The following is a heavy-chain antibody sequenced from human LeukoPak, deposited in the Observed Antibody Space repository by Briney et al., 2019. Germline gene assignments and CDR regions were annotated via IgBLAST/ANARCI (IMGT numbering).Heavy chain of an antibody. CDR1: NGSISSYY. J-gene: IGHJ1*01. CDR2: IYHSGST. Sequence: SETLSLTCTASNGSISSYYWNWIRQSPGKGLEWIGYIYHSGSTNYNPSLKSRVTISVDTSKKQFSLKLSSVTAADTAVYYCARGGSFAALRYFQHWGQGTLVLVSS. CDR3: ARGGSFAALRYFQH. D-gene: IGHD2-15*01. V-gene: IGHV4-59*01.